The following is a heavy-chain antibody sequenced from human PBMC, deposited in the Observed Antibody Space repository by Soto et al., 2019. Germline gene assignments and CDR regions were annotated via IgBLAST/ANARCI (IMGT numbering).Heavy chain of an antibody. CDR3: ARGGSKGYCSSTSCYKGYYYYGMDV. Sequence: QVQLVQSGAEVKKPGSSVKVSCTASGGTFSSYAISWVRQAPGQGLEWMGGIIPIFGTANYAQKFQGRVTITADESTSTAYMELSRLRSEDTAVYYCARGGSKGYCSSTSCYKGYYYYGMDVWGQGTTVTVSS. CDR2: IIPIFGTA. CDR1: GGTFSSYA. V-gene: IGHV1-69*01. D-gene: IGHD2-2*02. J-gene: IGHJ6*02.